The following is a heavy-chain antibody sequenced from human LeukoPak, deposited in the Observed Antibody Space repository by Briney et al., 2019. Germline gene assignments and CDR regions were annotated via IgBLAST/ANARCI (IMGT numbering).Heavy chain of an antibody. CDR2: ISAYNGNT. Sequence: ASVKVSCKASGYTFTSYGISWVRQAPGQGLESMGWISAYNGNTNYAQKLQGRVTMTTDTSTSTAYMELRSLRSDDTAVYYCARALIVAPGDDFDYWGQGTLVTVSS. CDR3: ARALIVAPGDDFDY. V-gene: IGHV1-18*01. CDR1: GYTFTSYG. J-gene: IGHJ4*02. D-gene: IGHD5-12*01.